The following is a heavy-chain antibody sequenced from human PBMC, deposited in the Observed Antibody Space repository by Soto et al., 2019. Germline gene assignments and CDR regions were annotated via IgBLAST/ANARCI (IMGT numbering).Heavy chain of an antibody. V-gene: IGHV3-49*03. CDR2: IRSKAYGGTT. Sequence: GGSLRLSCTASGFTFGDYAMSWFRQAPGKGLEWVGFIRSKAYGGTTEYAASVKGRFTISRDDSKSIAYLQMNSLKTEDTAVYYCTRGTSPIAAAGTRFDPWGQGTLVTVSS. CDR3: TRGTSPIAAAGTRFDP. J-gene: IGHJ5*02. D-gene: IGHD6-13*01. CDR1: GFTFGDYA.